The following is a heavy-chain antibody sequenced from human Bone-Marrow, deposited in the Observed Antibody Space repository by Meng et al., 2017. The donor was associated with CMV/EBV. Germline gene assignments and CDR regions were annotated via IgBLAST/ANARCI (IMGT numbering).Heavy chain of an antibody. CDR1: GFTFSSYG. Sequence: GESVKISRAASGFTFSSYGMHWVRQAPGKGLEWVAFLRYDGSNKYYADSVKGRFTISRDNSKNTLYLQMNSLRAEDTAVYYCARVKGSSWYQGYFDLWGRGTLVTVSS. D-gene: IGHD6-13*01. J-gene: IGHJ2*01. V-gene: IGHV3-30*02. CDR2: LRYDGSNK. CDR3: ARVKGSSWYQGYFDL.